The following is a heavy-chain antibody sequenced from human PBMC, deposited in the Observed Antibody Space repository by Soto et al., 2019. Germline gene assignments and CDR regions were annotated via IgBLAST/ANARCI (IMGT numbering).Heavy chain of an antibody. CDR1: GFTFSSYS. D-gene: IGHD6-6*01. V-gene: IGHV3-48*04. CDR2: IFASSTTI. J-gene: IGHJ4*02. Sequence: GGSLRLSCVASGFTFSSYSMVWVRQAPGKGLEWIAYIFASSTTIHYADSVKGRFTVSRDNTQNSLFLLMNSLRAEDTAIYYCAKSITARPFDYWGQGALVTVSS. CDR3: AKSITARPFDY.